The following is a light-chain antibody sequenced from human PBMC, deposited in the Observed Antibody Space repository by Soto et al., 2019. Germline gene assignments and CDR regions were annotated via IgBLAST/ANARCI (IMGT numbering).Light chain of an antibody. CDR1: QSISTY. CDR3: QQSYSSQVT. V-gene: IGKV3D-11*02. Sequence: ENVFTQSPATLSLSPWEGATLSCRASQSISTYLAWYQQKPGKAPKLLIYDASRWETGVPARFSGSGSGTNFTLTISSLEPEDFATYYCQQSYSSQVTFGQGTRLEIK. J-gene: IGKJ5*01. CDR2: DAS.